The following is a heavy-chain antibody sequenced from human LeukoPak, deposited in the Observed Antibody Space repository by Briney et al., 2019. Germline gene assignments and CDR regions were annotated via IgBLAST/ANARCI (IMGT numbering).Heavy chain of an antibody. V-gene: IGHV3-23*01. CDR2: IKNGGNDP. Sequence: PGGSLRLSCAASGFSFSICAMGWVRQAPGKGLEWVSSIKNGGNDPFYADSVKGRFTISRDNSKNTLFLQLSSLRAEDSAVYYCARGGHDFNPFYWWGQGTLVTVSS. D-gene: IGHD2-21*02. CDR3: ARGGHDFNPFYW. J-gene: IGHJ4*02. CDR1: GFSFSICA.